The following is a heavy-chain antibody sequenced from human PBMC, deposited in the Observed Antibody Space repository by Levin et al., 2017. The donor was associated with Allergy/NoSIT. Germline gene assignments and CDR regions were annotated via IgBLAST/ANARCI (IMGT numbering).Heavy chain of an antibody. Sequence: SETLSLTCTVSGASVTSPPYLWNWIRQPPGKGLEWIGFVFGTGSTNYNPSLKSRVSIFLDRSKNQFSLRLDSVTTADTAVYYCTRDYYGSARSWVAFDIWGQGTTVTVFS. D-gene: IGHD3-10*01. V-gene: IGHV4-61*01. J-gene: IGHJ3*02. CDR1: GASVTSPPYL. CDR2: VFGTGST. CDR3: TRDYYGSARSWVAFDI.